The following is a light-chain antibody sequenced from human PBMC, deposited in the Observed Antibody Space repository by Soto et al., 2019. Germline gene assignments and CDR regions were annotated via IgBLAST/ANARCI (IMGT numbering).Light chain of an antibody. V-gene: IGKV3-20*01. CDR1: ETVDTSS. CDR2: SAS. J-gene: IGKJ4*01. Sequence: EIVLTQSPGTLSLSPGETATRSCRASETVDTSSLGWYQQKPGRAPSLLIYSASRRATGIPDRFDASGSATDFTLTISRLEPEDFAVYYCHQYGSSPLTFGGGTKVDIK. CDR3: HQYGSSPLT.